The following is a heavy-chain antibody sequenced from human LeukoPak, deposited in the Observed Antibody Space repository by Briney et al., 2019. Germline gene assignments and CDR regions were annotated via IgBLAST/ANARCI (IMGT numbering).Heavy chain of an antibody. Sequence: SETLSLTCTVSGGSIRNGDYYLSWIRQHPGKGLEWIGYIFHSGSIYYNPSLKSRVTMSADTSQNQFSLKLTSVTAADTAMYYCASGYGSGWFDRWGQGTLVTVSS. V-gene: IGHV4-31*03. CDR2: IFHSGSI. CDR3: ASGYGSGWFDR. CDR1: GGSIRNGDYY. D-gene: IGHD3-10*01. J-gene: IGHJ5*02.